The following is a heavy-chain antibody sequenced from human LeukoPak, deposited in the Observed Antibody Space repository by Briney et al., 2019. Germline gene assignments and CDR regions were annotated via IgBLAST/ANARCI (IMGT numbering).Heavy chain of an antibody. CDR1: GFTFSSYA. CDR2: ISYDGSNK. CDR3: ARGGIVGATHDAFDI. V-gene: IGHV3-30*04. J-gene: IGHJ3*02. Sequence: PGRSLRLSCAASGFTFSSYAMHWVRQAPGKGLEWVAVISYDGSNKYYADSVKGRFTISRDNSKNTLYLQMNSLRAEDTAVYYCARGGIVGATHDAFDIWGQGTMVTVSS. D-gene: IGHD1-26*01.